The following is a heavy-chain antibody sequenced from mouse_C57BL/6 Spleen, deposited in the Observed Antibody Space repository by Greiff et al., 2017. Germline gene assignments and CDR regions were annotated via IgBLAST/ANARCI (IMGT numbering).Heavy chain of an antibody. CDR2: ISNGGGST. D-gene: IGHD1-1*01. J-gene: IGHJ4*01. Sequence: DVMLVESGGGLVQPGGSLKLSCAASGFTFSDYYMYWVRQTPEKRLEWVAYISNGGGSTYYPDTVKGRFTISRDNAKNTLYLQMSRLKSEDTAMYYCARGITTDDYAMDYWGQGTSVTVSS. CDR1: GFTFSDYY. CDR3: ARGITTDDYAMDY. V-gene: IGHV5-12*01.